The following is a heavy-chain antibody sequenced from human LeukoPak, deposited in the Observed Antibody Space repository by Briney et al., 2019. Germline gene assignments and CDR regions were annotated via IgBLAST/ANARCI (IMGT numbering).Heavy chain of an antibody. CDR3: ARSGYYDSTGYLDY. CDR1: GFTFSNYA. J-gene: IGHJ4*02. D-gene: IGHD3-22*01. V-gene: IGHV3-64*01. CDR2: INSIGVDT. Sequence: GGSLRLSCAASGFTFSNYAMHWVSQAPGKGLEYVSAINSIGVDTYYANSVKGRFTISRDNSKNTLYLQMGSLRAEDMAVYYCARSGYYDSTGYLDYWGQGTLVTVSS.